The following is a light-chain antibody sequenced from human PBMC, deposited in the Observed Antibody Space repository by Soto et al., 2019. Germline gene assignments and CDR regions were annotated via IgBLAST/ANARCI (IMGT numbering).Light chain of an antibody. CDR3: QQYNSYPLT. Sequence: DIQMTQSPSTLFASVGDKVTITCRASQSITNCLAWFQQKPGKGPKPLIYRASSLESGVPSRFSGSGSGTEFSLSISSLQPDDFATYYCQQYNSYPLTFGQGTRLE. J-gene: IGKJ5*01. CDR2: RAS. V-gene: IGKV1-5*03. CDR1: QSITNC.